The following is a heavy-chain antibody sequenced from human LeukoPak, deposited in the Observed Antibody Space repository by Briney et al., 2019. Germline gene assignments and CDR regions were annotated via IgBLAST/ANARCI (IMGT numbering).Heavy chain of an antibody. D-gene: IGHD3-22*01. CDR3: STTYYYDSSEGY. V-gene: IGHV3-15*07. CDR2: IKSKADGGTT. J-gene: IGHJ4*02. Sequence: GGSLRLSCAASGFTFSNAWMNWVRQAPGKGLEWVGRIKSKADGGTTDYVVPVKGRFTISRDDSKNTLYLQMNSLKTEDTAVYYCSTTYYYDSSEGYWGQGTLVTVSS. CDR1: GFTFSNAW.